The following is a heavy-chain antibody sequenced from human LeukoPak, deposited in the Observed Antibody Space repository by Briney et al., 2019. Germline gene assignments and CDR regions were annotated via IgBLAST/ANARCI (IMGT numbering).Heavy chain of an antibody. D-gene: IGHD3-3*01. CDR1: GFTFSSYA. Sequence: GGSLRLSCAASGFTFSSYAMSWVRQAPGKGLEWVSSISGSGGSTYYADSVKGRFTISRGNSKNTLYLQMNSLRAEDTAVYYCAKDPYYDFWSGYYTGGYFDYWGQGTLVTVSS. V-gene: IGHV3-23*01. CDR3: AKDPYYDFWSGYYTGGYFDY. J-gene: IGHJ4*02. CDR2: ISGSGGST.